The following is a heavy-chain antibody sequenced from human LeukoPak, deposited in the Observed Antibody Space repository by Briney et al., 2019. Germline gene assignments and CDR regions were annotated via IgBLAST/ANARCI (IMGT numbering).Heavy chain of an antibody. J-gene: IGHJ4*02. CDR1: GGSISSYY. CDR2: ISHIGST. CDR3: ARDDLTGVFDL. D-gene: IGHD7-27*01. V-gene: IGHV4-59*04. Sequence: SETLSLTCTVSGGSISSYYWSWIRQTPGKGLEWIGYISHIGSTYYNPSLKGRVAMSIDTSKNQFSLKLSSVTAADTAVYFCARDDLTGVFDLWGQGTLVTVSS.